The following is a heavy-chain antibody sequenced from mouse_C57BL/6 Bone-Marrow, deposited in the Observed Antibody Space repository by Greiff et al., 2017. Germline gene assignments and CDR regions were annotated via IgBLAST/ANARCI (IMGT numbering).Heavy chain of an antibody. CDR1: GYAFSSYW. CDR2: IYPGDGDT. CDR3: ARRGTYYDYDGYAMDY. J-gene: IGHJ4*01. Sequence: VQLQQSGAELVKPGASVKISCKASGYAFSSYWMNWVKQRPGKGLEWIGQIYPGDGDTNYNGKFKGKATLTADKSSSTAYMQLSSLTSEDSAVYFGARRGTYYDYDGYAMDYWGQGTSVTVSS. D-gene: IGHD2-4*01. V-gene: IGHV1-80*01.